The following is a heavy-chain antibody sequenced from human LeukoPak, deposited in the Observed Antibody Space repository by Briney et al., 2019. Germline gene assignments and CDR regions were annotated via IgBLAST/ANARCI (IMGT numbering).Heavy chain of an antibody. CDR3: AREGYSSGWNPSAY. CDR2: IKEDGSEK. V-gene: IGHV3-7*03. J-gene: IGHJ4*02. Sequence: GGSLRLSCAASGFTFSSFWMSWVRHAPGKGLEWVANIKEDGSEKYYVDSVKGRFTISRDNAKSSLYLQMNSLRVEDTAVYYCAREGYSSGWNPSAYWGQGTLVAVSS. D-gene: IGHD6-19*01. CDR1: GFTFSSFW.